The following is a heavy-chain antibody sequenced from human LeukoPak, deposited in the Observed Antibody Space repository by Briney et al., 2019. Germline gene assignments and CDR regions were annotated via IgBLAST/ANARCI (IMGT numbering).Heavy chain of an antibody. J-gene: IGHJ4*02. CDR3: ARVLYSSGWYYFDY. D-gene: IGHD6-19*01. CDR2: INGDGSST. Sequence: GGSLRLSCAASGFTFSSYWMHWVRQAPGKGLVWVSRINGDGSSTNYADSVKGRFTISRDNAKNTLYLQMNSLRAEDTAVYYCARVLYSSGWYYFDYWGQGTLVTVSS. CDR1: GFTFSSYW. V-gene: IGHV3-74*01.